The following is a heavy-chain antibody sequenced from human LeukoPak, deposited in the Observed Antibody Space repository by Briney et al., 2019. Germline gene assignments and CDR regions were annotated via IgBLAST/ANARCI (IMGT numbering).Heavy chain of an antibody. J-gene: IGHJ4*02. CDR2: ITGSGVGT. Sequence: GGSLRLSCAASGFPFRSYGMRWVRQAPGKGLEWVSGITGSGVGTYYADSVKGRFNISRNNPQKTLYLQMNSLRIEDTAVNYCTTWLAARRFDYWGQGILVTVSS. D-gene: IGHD6-6*01. V-gene: IGHV3-23*01. CDR1: GFPFRSYG. CDR3: TTWLAARRFDY.